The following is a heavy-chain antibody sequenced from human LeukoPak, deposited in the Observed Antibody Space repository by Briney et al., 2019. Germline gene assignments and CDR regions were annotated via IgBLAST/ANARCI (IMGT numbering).Heavy chain of an antibody. CDR3: AKEAVYCSGGSCYLYYFDY. Sequence: GGSLRLSCAASGFTLSSYAMSWVRQAPGKGLEWVSAISGSGGSTYYADSVKGRFTISRDNPKNTLYLQMNSLRAEDTAVYYCAKEAVYCSGGSCYLYYFDYWGQGTLVTVSS. V-gene: IGHV3-23*01. J-gene: IGHJ4*02. CDR2: ISGSGGST. CDR1: GFTLSSYA. D-gene: IGHD2-15*01.